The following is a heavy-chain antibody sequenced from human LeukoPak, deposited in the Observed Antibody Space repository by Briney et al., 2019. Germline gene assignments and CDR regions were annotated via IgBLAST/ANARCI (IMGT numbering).Heavy chain of an antibody. J-gene: IGHJ5*02. V-gene: IGHV4-4*07. CDR1: GGSISDYY. CDR3: ARGENSIDP. CDR2: IYSSGST. Sequence: SETLSLTCTVSGGSISDYYWNWIRQPAGKGLEWIGRIYSSGSTNYNPSLKSRVTMSVDMSKNQFSLKLRYLTAADTAVYYCARGENSIDPWGQGTLVTVSS.